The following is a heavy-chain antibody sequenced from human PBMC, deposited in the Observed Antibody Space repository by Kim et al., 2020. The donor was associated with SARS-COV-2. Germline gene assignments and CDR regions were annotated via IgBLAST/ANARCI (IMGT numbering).Heavy chain of an antibody. V-gene: IGHV1-18*01. Sequence: PKLQGRVTMTTDTSTSTAYMELRSLRSDDTAVYYCARGYCSGGSCYSSDYWGQGTLVTVSS. D-gene: IGHD2-15*01. J-gene: IGHJ4*02. CDR3: ARGYCSGGSCYSSDY.